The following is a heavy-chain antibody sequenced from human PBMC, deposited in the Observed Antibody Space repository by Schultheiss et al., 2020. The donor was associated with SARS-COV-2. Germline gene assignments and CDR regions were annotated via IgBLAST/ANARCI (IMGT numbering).Heavy chain of an antibody. D-gene: IGHD5-18*01. J-gene: IGHJ4*02. CDR1: GFTFSSYW. Sequence: GGSLRLSCAASGFTFSSYWMHWVRQAPGKGLVWVSGIVGSGESTYYADSVKGRFTISRDNSKKMIYLQMISLRDEDTAIYYCAKLNRPYMYGYVDQWGQGTLVTVSS. CDR2: IVGSGEST. V-gene: IGHV3-23*01. CDR3: AKLNRPYMYGYVDQ.